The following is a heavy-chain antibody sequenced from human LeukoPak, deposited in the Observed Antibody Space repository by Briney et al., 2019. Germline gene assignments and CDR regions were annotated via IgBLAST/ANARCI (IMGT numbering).Heavy chain of an antibody. CDR2: INHSGST. D-gene: IGHD3-10*01. J-gene: IGHJ4*02. V-gene: IGHV4-34*01. CDR3: ARGLAYGSGSYYLYYFDY. Sequence: TSETLSLTCAVYGGSFSDYYWSWIRQPPGKGLEWIGEINHSGSTNYNPSLKGRVTISVDTSKNQFSLKLSSVTAADTAVYHCARGLAYGSGSYYLYYFDYWGQGTLVTVSS. CDR1: GGSFSDYY.